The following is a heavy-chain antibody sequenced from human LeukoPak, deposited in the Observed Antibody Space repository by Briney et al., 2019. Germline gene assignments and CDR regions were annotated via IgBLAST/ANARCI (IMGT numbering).Heavy chain of an antibody. Sequence: SETLSLTCTVSGGSISTYYWSWIRQPPGKGLEWIGSMYRSTNYSPSFKSRITMSVDTSKNQFSLKLSSVTPADTAVYYCARGSGSTTVTPFDFWGQGTMVTVSS. CDR2: MYRST. CDR3: ARGSGSTTVTPFDF. V-gene: IGHV4-59*01. CDR1: GGSISTYY. J-gene: IGHJ3*01. D-gene: IGHD4-17*01.